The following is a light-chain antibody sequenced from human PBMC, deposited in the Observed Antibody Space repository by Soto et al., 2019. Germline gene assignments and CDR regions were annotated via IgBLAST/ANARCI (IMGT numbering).Light chain of an antibody. CDR3: MQTVQFPWT. CDR1: QFLVYSDGKTY. V-gene: IGKV2D-29*01. Sequence: EIAMTQSPLSLSVTPGQPASISCKSSQFLVYSDGKTYFYWYLVQPGQPPPLLIFGVSDRFSGVPDRVRGDGSGRDFTRRISRVEAEDVGSYYCMQTVQFPWTFGQGTKVEIK. J-gene: IGKJ1*01. CDR2: GVS.